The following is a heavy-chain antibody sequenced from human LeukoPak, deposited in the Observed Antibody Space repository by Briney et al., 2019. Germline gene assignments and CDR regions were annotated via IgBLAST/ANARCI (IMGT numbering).Heavy chain of an antibody. CDR2: IIPIFGTA. CDR3: ARAEVSYCSGGSCYSTYYFDY. J-gene: IGHJ4*02. Sequence: ASVKVSCKASGGTFSSYAISWVRQVPGQGLEWMGGIIPIFGTANYAQKFQGRVTITADESTSTAYMELSSLRSEDTAVYCCARAEVSYCSGGSCYSTYYFDYWGQGTLVTVSS. CDR1: GGTFSSYA. V-gene: IGHV1-69*13. D-gene: IGHD2-15*01.